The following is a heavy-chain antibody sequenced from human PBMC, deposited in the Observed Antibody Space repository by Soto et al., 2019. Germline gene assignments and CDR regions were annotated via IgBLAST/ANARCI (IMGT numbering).Heavy chain of an antibody. CDR3: AREGSAGYYYDSSGYYYVPYYFDY. V-gene: IGHV3-30-3*01. D-gene: IGHD3-22*01. J-gene: IGHJ4*02. CDR2: ISYDGSNK. CDR1: GFTFSSYA. Sequence: SLRLSCAASGFTFSSYAMHWVRQAPGKGLEWVAVISYDGSNKYYADSVKGRFTISRDNSKNTLCLQMNSLRAEDTAVYYCAREGSAGYYYDSSGYYYVPYYFDYWGQGTLVTVSS.